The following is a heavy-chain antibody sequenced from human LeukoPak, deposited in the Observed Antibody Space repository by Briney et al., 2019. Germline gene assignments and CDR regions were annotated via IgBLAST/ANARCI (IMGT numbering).Heavy chain of an antibody. J-gene: IGHJ5*02. CDR1: GFTFSSYS. CDR2: IDEDGKTI. CDR3: VSDLCGGDDQ. V-gene: IGHV3-74*01. D-gene: IGHD3-3*01. Sequence: PGGSLRLSCAAPGFTFSSYSMNWVRQAPGKGLVWVSRIDEDGKTIDYADSVKGRFTISRDNAKDTLYLQMSSLRDEDTAVYYCVSDLCGGDDQWGRGTLVTVSS.